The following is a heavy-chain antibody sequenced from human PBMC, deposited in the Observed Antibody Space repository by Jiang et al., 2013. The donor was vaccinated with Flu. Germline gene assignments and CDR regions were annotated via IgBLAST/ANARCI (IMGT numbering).Heavy chain of an antibody. CDR1: GFTFSNAW. CDR2: IYSGGST. CDR3: ARDSVAGTDDAFDI. J-gene: IGHJ3*02. V-gene: IGHV3-66*01. Sequence: QLLESGGGLVKPGGSLRLSCAASGFTFSNAWMSWVRQAPGKGLEWVSLIYSGGSTYYADSVKGRFTISRDNSKNTLYLQMNSLRAEDTAVYYCARDSVAGTDDAFDIWGQGTMVTVSS. D-gene: IGHD6-19*01.